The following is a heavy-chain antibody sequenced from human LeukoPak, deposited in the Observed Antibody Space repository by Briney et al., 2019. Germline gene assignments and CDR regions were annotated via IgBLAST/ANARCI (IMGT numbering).Heavy chain of an antibody. Sequence: GASVKVSCKASGYTFTSYDINWVRQATGQGLEWMGWMNPNSGNTGYAQKFQGRVTMTRNTSISTAYMELSSLRSEDTAVYYCARGYRRLTRLPFDPWGQGTLVTVSS. D-gene: IGHD3-16*02. J-gene: IGHJ5*02. CDR3: ARGYRRLTRLPFDP. V-gene: IGHV1-8*01. CDR2: MNPNSGNT. CDR1: GYTFTSYD.